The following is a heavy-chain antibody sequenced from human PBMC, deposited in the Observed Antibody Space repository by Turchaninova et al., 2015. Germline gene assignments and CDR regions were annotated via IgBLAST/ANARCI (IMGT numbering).Heavy chain of an antibody. J-gene: IGHJ6*02. D-gene: IGHD2-15*01. CDR2: ISDSGST. CDR1: GGSFSGYY. V-gene: IGHV4-34*01. Sequence: QVQLQQWGAGLLKPSETLSLTCAVYGGSFSGYYWSWIRQPPGKGLEWIGEISDSGSTNHNPSHKSRVIISLDTSQNQFPLKLSSVTAAYTAVYYCARGGSATYYYYGMDVWGQGTTVTVSS. CDR3: ARGGSATYYYYGMDV.